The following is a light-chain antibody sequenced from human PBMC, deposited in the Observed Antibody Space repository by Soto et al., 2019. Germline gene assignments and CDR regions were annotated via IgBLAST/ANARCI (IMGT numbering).Light chain of an antibody. CDR2: EVS. V-gene: IGLV2-14*01. Sequence: QSALTHPASVSGSPGQSITISCTGTSNDVGGYNYVSWYQQHPGKAPKLVIYEVSHRPSGISDRFSGSKSGNTASLTISGLQVEDEAEYYCSSYTTSSPYVFGPGTKLTVL. CDR1: SNDVGGYNY. J-gene: IGLJ1*01. CDR3: SSYTTSSPYV.